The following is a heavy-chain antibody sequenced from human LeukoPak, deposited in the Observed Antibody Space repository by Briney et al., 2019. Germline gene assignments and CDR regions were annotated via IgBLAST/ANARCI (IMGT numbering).Heavy chain of an antibody. CDR3: ARDSEYSSSSPLFDY. Sequence: PGGSLRLSCAASGFTFSSYSMNWVRQAPGKGLEWVSSISSSSYIYYADSVKGRFTISRDNAKNSLYLQMNSLRAEDTAVYYCARDSEYSSSSPLFDYWGQGTLVTVSS. J-gene: IGHJ4*02. CDR2: ISSSSYI. D-gene: IGHD6-6*01. V-gene: IGHV3-21*01. CDR1: GFTFSSYS.